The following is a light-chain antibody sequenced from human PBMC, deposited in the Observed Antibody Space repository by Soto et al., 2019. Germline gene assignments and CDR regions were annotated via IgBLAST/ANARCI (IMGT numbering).Light chain of an antibody. Sequence: DIQMTQSPSSLSASVGDRVPITCQASQDISNYLNWYQQKPGKAPKLLIYDASNLETGVPSRFSGSGSRTDFTFTISSLQPEDIATYYCQQYDNLPRTFGPGTKVDIK. CDR3: QQYDNLPRT. CDR1: QDISNY. J-gene: IGKJ3*01. CDR2: DAS. V-gene: IGKV1-33*01.